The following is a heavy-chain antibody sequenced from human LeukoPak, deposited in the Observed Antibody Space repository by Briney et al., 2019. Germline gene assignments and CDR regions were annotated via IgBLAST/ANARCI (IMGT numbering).Heavy chain of an antibody. D-gene: IGHD6-19*01. J-gene: IGHJ4*02. CDR3: AGGAATQWLGDFDY. Sequence: GGSLRLSCAASGFTFSSYSMNWVRQAPGKGLEWVSSISSSSSYIYYADSVKGRFTISRDNSKNTLYLQMNSLRAEDTAVYYCAGGAATQWLGDFDYWGQGTLVTVSS. CDR1: GFTFSSYS. V-gene: IGHV3-21*04. CDR2: ISSSSSYI.